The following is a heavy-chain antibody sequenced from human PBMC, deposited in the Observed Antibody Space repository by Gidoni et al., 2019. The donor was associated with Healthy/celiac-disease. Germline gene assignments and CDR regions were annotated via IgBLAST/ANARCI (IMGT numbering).Heavy chain of an antibody. J-gene: IGHJ4*02. CDR3: AKGMGGYYGSGSYDY. Sequence: EVQLLESGGGLVQPGGSLRLSCAASGFTFSSYAMRWVRQAPGKGLGWVSAISGSGGSTYYADSVKGRFTISRDNSKNTLYLQMNSLRAEDTAVYYCAKGMGGYYGSGSYDYWGQGTLVTVSS. V-gene: IGHV3-23*01. D-gene: IGHD3-10*01. CDR2: ISGSGGST. CDR1: GFTFSSYA.